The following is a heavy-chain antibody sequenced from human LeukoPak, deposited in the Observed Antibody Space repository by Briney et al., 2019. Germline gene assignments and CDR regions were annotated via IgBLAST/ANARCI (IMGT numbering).Heavy chain of an antibody. V-gene: IGHV1-18*01. J-gene: IGHJ6*02. D-gene: IGHD6-13*01. CDR1: GGTFSSYA. CDR2: ISAYNGNT. CDR3: ARDSAQQLVRYGMDV. Sequence: ASVKVSCKASGGTFSSYAISWVRQAPGQGLEWMGWISAYNGNTNYAQKLQGRVTMTTDTSTSTAYMELRSLRSDDTAVYYCARDSAQQLVRYGMDVWGQGTTVTVSS.